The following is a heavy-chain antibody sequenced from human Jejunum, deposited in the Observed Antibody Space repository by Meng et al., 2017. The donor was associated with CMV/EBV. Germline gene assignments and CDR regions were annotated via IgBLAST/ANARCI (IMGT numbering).Heavy chain of an antibody. CDR1: GFTFHDAW. D-gene: IGHD2-8*02. Sequence: SCEASGFTFHDAWMSWVRQAPGKGLEWVGLIKKKADGETTDYAAPVKGRFTISRDDSKNTIYLEMNSLKIEDTAVYYCTPGGGGVGDWGQGTLVTVSS. CDR2: IKKKADGETT. J-gene: IGHJ4*02. CDR3: TPGGGGVGD. V-gene: IGHV3-15*01.